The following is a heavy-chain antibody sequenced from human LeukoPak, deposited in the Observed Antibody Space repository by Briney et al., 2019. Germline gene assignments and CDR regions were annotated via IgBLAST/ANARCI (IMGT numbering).Heavy chain of an antibody. CDR3: ARLVEGIRERGRRSNWFDP. D-gene: IGHD1-26*01. Sequence: KPSETLSLTCAVYGGSFSGYYWSWIRQPPGKGLEWIGEINHSGSTTYNPSLKSRVFMSVDTSNNQFSLRLTSVTAADTAVYYCARLVEGIRERGRRSNWFDPWGQGTLVTVSS. J-gene: IGHJ5*02. CDR2: INHSGST. CDR1: GGSFSGYY. V-gene: IGHV4-34*01.